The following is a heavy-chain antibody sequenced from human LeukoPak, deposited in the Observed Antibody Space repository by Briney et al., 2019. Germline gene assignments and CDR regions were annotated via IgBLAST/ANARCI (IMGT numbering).Heavy chain of an antibody. D-gene: IGHD2-2*01. V-gene: IGHV1-8*03. CDR1: GYTFTSYD. Sequence: ASVKVSSKASGYTFTSYDINWVRQATGQGLEWMGWMNPNSGNTGYAQKFQGRVTITRNTSISTAYMELSSLRSEDTAVYYCASDIVVVPAAPGRAEYFQHWGQGTLVTVSS. CDR3: ASDIVVVPAAPGRAEYFQH. CDR2: MNPNSGNT. J-gene: IGHJ1*01.